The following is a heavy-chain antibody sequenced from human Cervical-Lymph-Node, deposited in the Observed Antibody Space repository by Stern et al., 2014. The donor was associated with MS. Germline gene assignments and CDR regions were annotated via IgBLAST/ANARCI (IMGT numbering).Heavy chain of an antibody. D-gene: IGHD5-12*01. CDR2: IVPLFGTP. V-gene: IGHV1-69*06. Sequence: VQLVQSGAEVKKPGASVKVSCQASGGTFNNHGISWVRQARGRGLEWLGGIVPLFGTPDYARKFQGRVTITADKSTSTVHMVLSSLNREDTGIYYCANRDMGYTYGRHDYWGQGTLVTVS. J-gene: IGHJ4*02. CDR3: ANRDMGYTYGRHDY. CDR1: GGTFNNHG.